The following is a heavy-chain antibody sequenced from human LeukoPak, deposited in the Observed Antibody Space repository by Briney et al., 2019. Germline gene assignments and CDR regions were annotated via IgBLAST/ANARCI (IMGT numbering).Heavy chain of an antibody. V-gene: IGHV3-48*03. Sequence: PGGSLRLSCAASGFTFSSYEMNWVRQAPGKGLEWGSYISSSGNTIYYADSVKGRFTISRDNAKNSQYLQMNTLKVEDTAVYYCVASSWAYYFDYWGQGTLVTVSS. CDR2: ISSSGNTI. CDR1: GFTFSSYE. J-gene: IGHJ4*02. CDR3: VASSWAYYFDY. D-gene: IGHD6-13*01.